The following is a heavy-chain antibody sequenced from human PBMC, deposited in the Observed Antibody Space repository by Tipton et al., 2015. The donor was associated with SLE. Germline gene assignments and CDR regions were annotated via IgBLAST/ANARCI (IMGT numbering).Heavy chain of an antibody. J-gene: IGHJ6*03. CDR3: ARAEYCSSTSCSYYMDV. CDR1: GGSISSYY. CDR2: IYYSGST. D-gene: IGHD2-2*01. Sequence: LRLSCTVSGGSISSYYWSWIRQPPGKGLEWIGYIYYSGSTNYSPSLKSRVTISVDTSKNQFSLKLSSVTAADTAVYYCARAEYCSSTSCSYYMDVWGKGTTVTVSS. V-gene: IGHV4-59*01.